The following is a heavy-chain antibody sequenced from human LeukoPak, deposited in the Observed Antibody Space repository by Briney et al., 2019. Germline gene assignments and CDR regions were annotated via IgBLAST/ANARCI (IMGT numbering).Heavy chain of an antibody. CDR2: ISYDGSNK. CDR1: GFTFSSYA. V-gene: IGHV3-30-3*01. D-gene: IGHD1-14*01. J-gene: IGHJ5*02. Sequence: GGSLRLSCAASGFTFSSYAMHWVRQAPGKGLEWVAVISYDGSNKYYADSVKGRFTISRDNSKNTLYLQMNSLRAEDTAVCYCGKDLTTREAADWFDPWDQGSPVTVSS. CDR3: GKDLTTREAADWFDP.